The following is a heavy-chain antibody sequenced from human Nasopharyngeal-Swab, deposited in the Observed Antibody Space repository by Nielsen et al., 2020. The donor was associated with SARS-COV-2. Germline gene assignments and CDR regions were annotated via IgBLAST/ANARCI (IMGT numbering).Heavy chain of an antibody. J-gene: IGHJ5*02. CDR3: ARGSLYSGRYYPDP. D-gene: IGHD5-12*01. Sequence: WVRQAPGQRLEWMGCLTLCNGDTRYSQNFQGRVTITRDTSATTLYMELSSLRSEDTAVYYCARGSLYSGRYYPDPWGQGTLVTVSS. CDR2: LTLCNGDT. V-gene: IGHV1-3*01.